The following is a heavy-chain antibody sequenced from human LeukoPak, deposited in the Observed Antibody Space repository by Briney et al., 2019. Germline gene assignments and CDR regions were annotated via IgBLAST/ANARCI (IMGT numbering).Heavy chain of an antibody. V-gene: IGHV3-21*01. J-gene: IGHJ4*02. CDR3: ASMAARFDY. CDR2: ISSSSSYI. D-gene: IGHD6-13*01. CDR1: GFTVSSNY. Sequence: VGSLRLSCAASGFTVSSNYMSWVRPAPGKGREWVSSISSSSSYIYYAASVKGRFTISRDNAKNSLYLQMNSLRAEDTAVYYCASMAARFDYWGQGTLVTVSS.